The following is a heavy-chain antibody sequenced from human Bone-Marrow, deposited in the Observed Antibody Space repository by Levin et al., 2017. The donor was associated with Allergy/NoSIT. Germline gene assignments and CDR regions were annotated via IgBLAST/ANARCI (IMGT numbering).Heavy chain of an antibody. CDR3: TTGYCSSTSCYRPMRYFQH. J-gene: IGHJ1*01. Sequence: GESLKISCAASGFTFSNAWMSWVRQAPGKGLEWVGRIKSKTDGGTTDYAAPVKGRFTISRDDSKNTLYLQMNSLKTEDTAVYYCTTGYCSSTSCYRPMRYFQHWGQGTLVTVSS. CDR1: GFTFSNAW. D-gene: IGHD2-2*01. CDR2: IKSKTDGGTT. V-gene: IGHV3-15*01.